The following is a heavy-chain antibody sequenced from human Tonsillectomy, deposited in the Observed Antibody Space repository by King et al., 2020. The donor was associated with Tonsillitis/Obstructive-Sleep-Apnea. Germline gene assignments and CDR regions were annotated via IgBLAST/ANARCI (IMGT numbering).Heavy chain of an antibody. CDR1: VGTFSSYA. J-gene: IGHJ4*02. V-gene: IGHV1-69*01. CDR3: ARDRYGFWSGYPNQFDY. D-gene: IGHD3-3*01. Sequence: VQLVQSGAEVKKPGSSVKVSCKASVGTFSSYAISWVRQAPGQGLEWMGGIIPIFGTANYAQKFQGRVTITADESTSTAYMELSSLRSEDTAVYYCARDRYGFWSGYPNQFDYWGQGTLVTVSS. CDR2: IIPIFGTA.